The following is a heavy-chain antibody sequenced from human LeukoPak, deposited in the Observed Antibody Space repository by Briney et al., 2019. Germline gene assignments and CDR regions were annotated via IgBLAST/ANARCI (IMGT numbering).Heavy chain of an antibody. CDR2: INIDGSST. D-gene: IGHD6-13*01. J-gene: IGHJ4*02. CDR3: ARVGYSSSWYVDF. Sequence: PGGSLRLSCAASGFTFSTYWMHWVRQAPGKGLVWVSRINIDGSSTNYADSVEGRFTISRDNAKNTLYLQMNSLRAEDTAVYYCARVGYSSSWYVDFWGQGTLVTVSS. CDR1: GFTFSTYW. V-gene: IGHV3-74*01.